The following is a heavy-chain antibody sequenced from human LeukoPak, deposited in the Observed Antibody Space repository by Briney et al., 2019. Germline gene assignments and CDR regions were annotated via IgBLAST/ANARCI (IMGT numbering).Heavy chain of an antibody. Sequence: GGSLRLSCAACGFTFDDYGMSWVRQAPGKGLEWVSGINWNGGSTGYADSVKGRFTISRDNAKNSLYLQMNSLRAEDTALYYCARDGYQSSPKNYYYYYYMDVWGKGTTVTVSS. CDR3: ARDGYQSSPKNYYYYYYMDV. D-gene: IGHD2-2*01. J-gene: IGHJ6*03. V-gene: IGHV3-20*04. CDR2: INWNGGST. CDR1: GFTFDDYG.